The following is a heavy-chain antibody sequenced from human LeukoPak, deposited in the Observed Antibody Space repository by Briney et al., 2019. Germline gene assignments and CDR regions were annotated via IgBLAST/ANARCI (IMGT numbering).Heavy chain of an antibody. D-gene: IGHD6-19*01. V-gene: IGHV4-34*01. CDR1: GGSFSGYY. CDR3: ARAIISSGCSDY. CDR2: INHSGST. Sequence: SETLSLTCAVYGGSFSGYYWSWIRQPPGKGLEWIGEINHSGSTNYNPSLKRRVTISVDTSKNQFSLKLSSVTAADTAVYYCARAIISSGCSDYWGQGTLVTVSS. J-gene: IGHJ4*02.